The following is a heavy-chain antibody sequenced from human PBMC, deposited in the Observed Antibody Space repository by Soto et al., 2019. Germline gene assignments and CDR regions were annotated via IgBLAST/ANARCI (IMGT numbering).Heavy chain of an antibody. Sequence: QVQLVQSGAEVKKPGSSVKVSCKASGGTFSSYAISWVRQAPGQGLEWMGGIIPIFGTANYAQKFQGRVTITAEESTSTADMDLGSLRSEDTAVYNCARHVPAAGYYYGMDVWCQGTTVTVSS. CDR3: ARHVPAAGYYYGMDV. CDR2: IIPIFGTA. V-gene: IGHV1-69*12. D-gene: IGHD2-2*01. J-gene: IGHJ6*02. CDR1: GGTFSSYA.